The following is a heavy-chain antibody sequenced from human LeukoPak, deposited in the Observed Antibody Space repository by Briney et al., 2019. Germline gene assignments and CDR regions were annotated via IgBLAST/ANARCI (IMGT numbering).Heavy chain of an antibody. CDR1: GFTFSSYA. CDR2: ISATGGST. CDR3: AKGPLIGWYYFDS. J-gene: IGHJ4*02. V-gene: IGHV3-23*01. D-gene: IGHD2-15*01. Sequence: GGSLRLSCAASGFTFSSYAMGWVRQAPGKGLEWVSAISATGGSTFYADSVKGRFAISRDNSKNTLYLQMNSVRAEDTAVYYCAKGPLIGWYYFDSWGQGTLVTVSS.